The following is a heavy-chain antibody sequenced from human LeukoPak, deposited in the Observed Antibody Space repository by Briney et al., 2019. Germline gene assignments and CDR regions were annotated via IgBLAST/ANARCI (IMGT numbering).Heavy chain of an antibody. D-gene: IGHD3-10*01. CDR2: ISGSGGST. V-gene: IGHV3-23*01. J-gene: IGHJ3*02. CDR3: AGILRGAFDI. CDR1: GFTFSSYA. Sequence: PGGSLRLSCAASGFTFSSYAMSWVRQAPGKGLEWVSAISGSGGSTYYADSVKGRFTISRDNSKNTLYLQMNSLRVADTAMYYCAGILRGAFDIWDQGTMVTVSS.